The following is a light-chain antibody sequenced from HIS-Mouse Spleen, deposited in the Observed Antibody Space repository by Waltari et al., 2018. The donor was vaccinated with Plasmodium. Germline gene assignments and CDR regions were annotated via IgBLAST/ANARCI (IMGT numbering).Light chain of an antibody. J-gene: IGLJ2*01. CDR1: SSDVGGYNY. CDR3: SSYAGGNNLV. Sequence: QSALTQPPSASGSPGQSVTIPCTGTSSDVGGYNYVSWYQQHPGKPPKLMIYDVSKRPSGVPDRFSGSKSGNTASLTVSGLQAEDEADYYCSSYAGGNNLVFGGGTKLTVL. V-gene: IGLV2-8*01. CDR2: DVS.